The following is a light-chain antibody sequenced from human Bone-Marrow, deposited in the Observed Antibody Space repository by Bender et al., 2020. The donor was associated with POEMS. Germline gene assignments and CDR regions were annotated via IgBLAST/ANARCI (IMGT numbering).Light chain of an antibody. CDR2: LNN. CDR1: SSNIGTKP. V-gene: IGLV1-44*01. Sequence: QSVLTQPPSASGTPGQRVTISCSGSSSNIGTKPVNWFQQLPGTAPKLLIYLNNQRPSGVPDRFSGSRSGTSASLAISGLQSEDEADYYCAVWDDSLNGWVFGGGTKLTVL. J-gene: IGLJ3*02. CDR3: AVWDDSLNGWV.